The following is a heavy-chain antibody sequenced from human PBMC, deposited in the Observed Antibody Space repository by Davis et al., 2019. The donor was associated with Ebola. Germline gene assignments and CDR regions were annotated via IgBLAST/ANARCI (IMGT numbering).Heavy chain of an antibody. Sequence: GGSLRLSCEASGFTFSNYDMHWVRQVTGKGLEWVSAIGTAGDTYYPGSVKGRFTISRENAKNSLYLQMNSLRAGDTAVYYCARGPSTGNSFSHWGQGTLVTVSS. CDR1: GFTFSNYD. J-gene: IGHJ4*02. V-gene: IGHV3-13*01. CDR3: ARGPSTGNSFSH. CDR2: IGTAGDT. D-gene: IGHD4-23*01.